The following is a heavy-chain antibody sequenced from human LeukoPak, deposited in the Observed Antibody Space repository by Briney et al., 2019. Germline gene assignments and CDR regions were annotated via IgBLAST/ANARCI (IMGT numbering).Heavy chain of an antibody. Sequence: ASVKVSCKASGYIFTSYDMHWVRQAPGQGLEWMGIINPSGDGTSYAQKFQGRVTMTRDTSTSTVYMELSSLRSEDTAVYYCASVLYCGADCYSGRYFFDYWGQGTLVTVSS. CDR3: ASVLYCGADCYSGRYFFDY. CDR2: INPSGDGT. V-gene: IGHV1-46*01. J-gene: IGHJ4*02. D-gene: IGHD2-21*02. CDR1: GYIFTSYD.